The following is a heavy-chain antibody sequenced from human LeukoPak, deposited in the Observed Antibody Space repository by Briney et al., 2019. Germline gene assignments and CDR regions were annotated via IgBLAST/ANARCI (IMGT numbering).Heavy chain of an antibody. CDR2: ISSISSYI. D-gene: IGHD2-21*02. V-gene: IGHV3-21*01. J-gene: IGHJ4*02. Sequence: GGSLRLSCAASGFTFSSYSMNWVRQAPGKGLEWVSSISSISSYIYYADSVKGRFTISRDNAKNSLYLQMNSLRAEDTAMYYCARRDESLDYWGQGTLVTVSS. CDR3: ARRDESLDY. CDR1: GFTFSSYS.